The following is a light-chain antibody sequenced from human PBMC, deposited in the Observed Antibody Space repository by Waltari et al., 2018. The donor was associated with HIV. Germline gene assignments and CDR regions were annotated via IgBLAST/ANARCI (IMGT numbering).Light chain of an antibody. V-gene: IGKV1-39*01. CDR3: QESYIIPLT. Sequence: DIQMTQSPSSLCASVEDRVTITCRASQSISSYLNWYQQKPGKAPKLLIYAASSLQSGVPSRFSGSGSGTDFTLTISSLQPEDFATYYCQESYIIPLTFGGGTKVEIK. CDR2: AAS. J-gene: IGKJ4*01. CDR1: QSISSY.